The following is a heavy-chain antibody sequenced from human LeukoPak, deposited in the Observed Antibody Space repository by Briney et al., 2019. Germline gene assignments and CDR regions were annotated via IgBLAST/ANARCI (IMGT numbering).Heavy chain of an antibody. CDR1: GYSFTSYW. CDR3: ARTQDRIAARS. V-gene: IGHV5-51*01. D-gene: IGHD6-13*01. CDR2: IYPRDSDT. J-gene: IGHJ4*02. Sequence: GESLKISCKGSGYSFTSYWIGWVRQMPGKGLEWMGIIYPRDSDTRYSPSFQGQVTISADKSINTAYLQWSSLKASDTAIYYCARTQDRIAARSWGQGTLVTASS.